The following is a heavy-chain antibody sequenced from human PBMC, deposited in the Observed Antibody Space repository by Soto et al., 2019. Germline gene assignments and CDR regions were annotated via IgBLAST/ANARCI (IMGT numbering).Heavy chain of an antibody. D-gene: IGHD3-10*01. J-gene: IGHJ6*01. Sequence: QVQLVQSGAEVKKPGASVKVSCKASGYTFTSYGISWVRQAPGQGLEWMGWISAYNGNTNYAQKLQGRVTMTTDTSTSTAYMELRSLRSEDTAVYYCARARGANHYYYGMDVWGQGTTVTVSS. V-gene: IGHV1-18*01. CDR3: ARARGANHYYYGMDV. CDR1: GYTFTSYG. CDR2: ISAYNGNT.